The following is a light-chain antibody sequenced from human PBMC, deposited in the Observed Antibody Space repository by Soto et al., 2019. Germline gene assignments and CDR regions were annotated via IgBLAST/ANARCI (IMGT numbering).Light chain of an antibody. CDR3: QQYDSVPRT. Sequence: DIQMTQSPSSLSASVGDRVTITCQASQDINIYLNWYQQRPGKAPRLLIYGASNLQTGAPSRFSGGGSGTDFTFTVTNLQPEDIATYYCQQYDSVPRTFGGGTKVEIQ. V-gene: IGKV1-33*01. CDR2: GAS. CDR1: QDINIY. J-gene: IGKJ4*01.